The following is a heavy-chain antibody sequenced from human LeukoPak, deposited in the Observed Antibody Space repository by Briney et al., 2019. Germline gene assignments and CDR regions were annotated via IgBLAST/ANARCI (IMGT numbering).Heavy chain of an antibody. CDR2: LYSGGSA. V-gene: IGHV3-66*01. D-gene: IGHD1-1*01. J-gene: IGHJ4*02. CDR1: GFTVITNY. CDR3: VRDSYKGF. Sequence: GGSLRLSCAASGFTVITNYMSWVRQAPGKGLEWVSVLYSGGSAYYADSVRGRFTISIDNSRNTPDLQMTSLRVEDTAVYCCVRDSYKGFWGQGSLVTVSS.